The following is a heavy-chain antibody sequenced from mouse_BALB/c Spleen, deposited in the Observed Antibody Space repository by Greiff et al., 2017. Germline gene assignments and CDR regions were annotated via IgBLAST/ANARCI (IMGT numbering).Heavy chain of an antibody. CDR3: ARLLRLPNYAMDY. D-gene: IGHD1-2*01. CDR1: GDSITSGY. V-gene: IGHV3-8*02. J-gene: IGHJ4*01. CDR2: ISYSGST. Sequence: EVHLVESGPSLVKPSQTLSLTCSVTGDSITSGYWNWIRKFPGNKLEYMGYISYSGSTYYNPSLKSRISITRDTSKNQYYLQLNSVTTEDTATYYCARLLRLPNYAMDYWGQGTSVTVSS.